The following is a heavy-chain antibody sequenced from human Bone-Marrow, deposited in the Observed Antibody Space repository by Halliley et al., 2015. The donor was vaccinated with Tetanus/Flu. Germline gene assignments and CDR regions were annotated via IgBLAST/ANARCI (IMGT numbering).Heavy chain of an antibody. CDR3: ARQYYYDSSRTFDAFDI. CDR2: IGRSSGAI. V-gene: IGHV3-48*02. Sequence: IGRSSGAIQYADSVKGRFTISRDNAKNSLYLQVNRVRDDDTAVYYCARQYYYDSSRTFDAFDIWGQGTMVTVSS. D-gene: IGHD3-22*01. J-gene: IGHJ3*02.